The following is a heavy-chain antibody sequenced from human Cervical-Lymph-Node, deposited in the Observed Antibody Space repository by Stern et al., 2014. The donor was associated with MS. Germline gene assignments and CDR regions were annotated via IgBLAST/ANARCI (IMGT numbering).Heavy chain of an antibody. V-gene: IGHV3-30*04. D-gene: IGHD6-19*01. J-gene: IGHJ4*02. Sequence: VQLVQSGGGVVQPGRSLRLSCAASGFTFSTYPIHWVRPAPGKGLEWVALISYDGSNKYYADSVEGRFPISRDNSKNTLYLQMNSLRADDTAVYYCARGRVRGDSSGWYYWGQGTLVTVSS. CDR3: ARGRVRGDSSGWYY. CDR2: ISYDGSNK. CDR1: GFTFSTYP.